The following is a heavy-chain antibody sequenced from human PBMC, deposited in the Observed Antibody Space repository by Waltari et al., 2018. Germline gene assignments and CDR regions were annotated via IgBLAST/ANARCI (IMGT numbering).Heavy chain of an antibody. CDR2: INWNSGNI. CDR3: TSDAFGNSIGGVFDY. CDR1: GFSFADLA. J-gene: IGHJ4*02. Sequence: EVQLVESGGGLVQPGRSLRLSCVGSGFSFADLAMYWVRQVPGKGLEWVSGINWNSGNIGYADSVKGRFTISRDNAKNSLYLQINSVRTEDTALYYCTSDAFGNSIGGVFDYWGQGTLVNVSS. V-gene: IGHV3-9*01. D-gene: IGHD3-3*01.